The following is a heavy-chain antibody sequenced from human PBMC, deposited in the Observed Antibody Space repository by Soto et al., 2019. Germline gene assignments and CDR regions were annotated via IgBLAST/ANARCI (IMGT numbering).Heavy chain of an antibody. J-gene: IGHJ6*02. CDR2: IYHSGST. Sequence: PSETLSLTCAVSGGSISSSNWWSWVRQPPGKGLEWIGEIYHSGSTNYNPSLKSRVTISVDKSKNQFSLKLSSVTAADTAVYYCARVRVTMVLGVIITSGYYGMDVWGQGTTVTVSS. D-gene: IGHD3-10*01. CDR3: ARVRVTMVLGVIITSGYYGMDV. V-gene: IGHV4-4*02. CDR1: GGSISSSNW.